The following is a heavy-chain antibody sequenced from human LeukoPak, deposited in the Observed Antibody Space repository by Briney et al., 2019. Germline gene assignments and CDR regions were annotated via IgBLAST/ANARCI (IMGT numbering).Heavy chain of an antibody. J-gene: IGHJ3*02. CDR2: ISYDGSNK. CDR3: ANSASQYSSRAAFDI. V-gene: IGHV3-33*05. CDR1: GFTFSSYG. D-gene: IGHD6-13*01. Sequence: GGSLRLSCAASGFTFSSYGMHWVRQAPGKGLEWVAVISYDGSNKYYADSVKGRFTISRDNSKNTLYLQMNSLRAEDTAVYYCANSASQYSSRAAFDIWGQGTMVTVSS.